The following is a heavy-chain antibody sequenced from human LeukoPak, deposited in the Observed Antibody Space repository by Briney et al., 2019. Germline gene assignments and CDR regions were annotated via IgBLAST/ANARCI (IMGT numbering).Heavy chain of an antibody. V-gene: IGHV3-64D*09. J-gene: IGHJ6*02. CDR1: GFPFSSYA. Sequence: GGSLRLSCSASGFPFSSYAMHWVRQAPGKGLEYVSAISDSGGSTYYADSVKGRLTISRDNSKNTQYLQMSSLRAEDTAVYFCVRGYSFGPYGMDVWGQGTTVTVSS. D-gene: IGHD2-15*01. CDR3: VRGYSFGPYGMDV. CDR2: ISDSGGST.